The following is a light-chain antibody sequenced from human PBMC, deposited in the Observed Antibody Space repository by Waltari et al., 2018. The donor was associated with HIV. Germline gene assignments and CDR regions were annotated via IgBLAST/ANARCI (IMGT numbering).Light chain of an antibody. CDR1: TLVDNY. J-gene: IGLJ1*01. CDR3: QAWDSSTAV. CDR2: QDI. V-gene: IGLV3-1*01. Sequence: SSELTPPPSVSVSPGPAATITSSGHTLVDNYIFWYQQKPGQSPVLVISQDIKRPSGIPERFSGSNSGNTATLTISGTQAMDEADYYCQAWDSSTAVFGTGTKVTVL.